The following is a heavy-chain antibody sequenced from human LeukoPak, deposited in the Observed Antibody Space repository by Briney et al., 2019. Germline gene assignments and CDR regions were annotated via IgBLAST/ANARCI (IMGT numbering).Heavy chain of an antibody. J-gene: IGHJ3*02. CDR2: ISSSGSTI. D-gene: IGHD3-10*01. Sequence: PGGSLRLSCAASGFTFSDYYMSWIRQAPGQGLEWVSYISSSGSTIYYADSVKGRFTISRDNAKNSLYLQMNSLSAEDTAIYYCAKDRQWFGEGDAFGIWGQGTMVTVSS. CDR3: AKDRQWFGEGDAFGI. CDR1: GFTFSDYY. V-gene: IGHV3-11*01.